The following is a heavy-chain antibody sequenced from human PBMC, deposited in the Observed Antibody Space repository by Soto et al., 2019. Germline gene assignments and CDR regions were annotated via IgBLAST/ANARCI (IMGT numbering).Heavy chain of an antibody. Sequence: EVQLVQSGAEVKKPGESLKISCKDSGYSFTSYWIGWVRQMPGKGLEWMGSIWPGDSDTRYSPSFQGQVTISADRSTSTAYLQWNSLKASDTATYYCARLRGSSNLGSGAFDIWGQGTMVTVSS. CDR1: GYSFTSYW. CDR3: ARLRGSSNLGSGAFDI. CDR2: IWPGDSDT. V-gene: IGHV5-51*01. D-gene: IGHD3-16*01. J-gene: IGHJ3*02.